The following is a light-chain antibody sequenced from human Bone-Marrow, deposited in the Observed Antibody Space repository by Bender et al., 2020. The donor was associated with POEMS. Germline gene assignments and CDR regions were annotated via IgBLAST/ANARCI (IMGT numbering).Light chain of an antibody. V-gene: IGLV2-14*02. J-gene: IGLJ2*01. CDR2: EGT. CDR1: TSDVGSSDL. CDR3: SARTTSSTLV. Sequence: QSALTQPASVSGSPGQSITISCTGTTSDVGSSDLVSWYQQHPVDAPKLIIYEGTKRPSGISNRFSASKSGNTASLTISGLQAEDEADYHCSARTTSSTLVFGGGTKVTVL.